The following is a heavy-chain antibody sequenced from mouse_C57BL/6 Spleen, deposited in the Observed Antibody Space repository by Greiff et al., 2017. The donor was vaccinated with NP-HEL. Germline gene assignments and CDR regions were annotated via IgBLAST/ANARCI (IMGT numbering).Heavy chain of an antibody. CDR2: INPSSGYT. V-gene: IGHV1-4*01. CDR1: GYTFTSYT. J-gene: IGHJ1*03. CDR3: ARIRRSYWYFDV. Sequence: QVQLQQSGAELARPGASVKMSCKASGYTFTSYTMHWVKQRPGQGLEWIGYINPSSGYTKYNQKFKDKATLTADKSSSTAYMQLSSLTSEDSAVYYCARIRRSYWYFDVWGTGTMVTVSS. D-gene: IGHD1-1*01.